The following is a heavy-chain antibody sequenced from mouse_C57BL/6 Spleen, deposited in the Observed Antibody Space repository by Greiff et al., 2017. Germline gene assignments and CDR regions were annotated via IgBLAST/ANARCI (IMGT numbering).Heavy chain of an antibody. Sequence: VHVKQSGPELVKPGASVKISCKASGYSFTGYYMNWVKQSPEKSLEWIGEINPSTGGTTYNQKFKAKATLTVDKSSSTAYMQLKSLTSEDSAVYYCARRGIYYDYDWFAYWGQGTLVTVSA. D-gene: IGHD2-4*01. J-gene: IGHJ3*01. CDR3: ARRGIYYDYDWFAY. CDR1: GYSFTGYY. CDR2: INPSTGGT. V-gene: IGHV1-42*01.